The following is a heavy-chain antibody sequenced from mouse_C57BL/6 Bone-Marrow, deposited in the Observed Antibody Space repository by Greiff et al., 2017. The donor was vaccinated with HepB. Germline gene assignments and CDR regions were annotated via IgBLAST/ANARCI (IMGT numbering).Heavy chain of an antibody. Sequence: VQLQQSGAELVRPGTSVKVSCKASGYAFTNYLIAWVKQRPGQGLEWIGVINHGSGGTNYNEKFKGKATLTADKSSSTAYMQLSSLTSEDSAVYFCARRRLRRAMDYWGQGTSVTVSS. D-gene: IGHD2-2*01. CDR1: GYAFTNYL. CDR3: ARRRLRRAMDY. V-gene: IGHV1-54*01. J-gene: IGHJ4*01. CDR2: INHGSGGT.